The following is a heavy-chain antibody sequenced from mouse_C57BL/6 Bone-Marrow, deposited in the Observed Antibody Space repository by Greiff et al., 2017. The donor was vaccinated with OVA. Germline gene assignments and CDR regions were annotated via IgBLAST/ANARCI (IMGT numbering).Heavy chain of an antibody. CDR1: GYTFTDYE. CDR2: IDPETGGT. CDR3: TRVRYCCGSPGFAY. J-gene: IGHJ3*01. D-gene: IGHD1-1*01. Sequence: VQLQQSGAELVRPGASVTLSCKASGYTFTDYEMHWVKQTPVHGLEWIGAIDPETGGTAYNQKFKGKAILTADKSSSTAYMELRSLTSEDSAVYYCTRVRYCCGSPGFAYWGQGTLVTVSA. V-gene: IGHV1-15*01.